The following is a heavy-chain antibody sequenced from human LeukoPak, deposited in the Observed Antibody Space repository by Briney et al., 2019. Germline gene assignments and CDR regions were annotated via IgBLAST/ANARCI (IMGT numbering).Heavy chain of an antibody. D-gene: IGHD6-13*01. Sequence: GGSLRLSCLASGFSFRTYVMQWVRQAPGKGLEWVAVTSSDGSNRHYADSVKGRFTISRDNSKNTLYLQMNSLRAEDTAVYYCAKVLAAAGTPNANYGMDVWGQGTTVTVSS. CDR3: AKVLAAAGTPNANYGMDV. CDR1: GFSFRTYV. CDR2: TSSDGSNR. J-gene: IGHJ6*02. V-gene: IGHV3-30*18.